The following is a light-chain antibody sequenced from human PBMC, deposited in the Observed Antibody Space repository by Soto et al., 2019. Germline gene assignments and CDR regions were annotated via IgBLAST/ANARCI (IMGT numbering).Light chain of an antibody. Sequence: EIVLTQSPGTLSLSPGERATLSCRASASVSSSYLAWYQQKPGQAPRLLIFGASSRATGTPDRFSGSGSGTDFTLTISRLEPEDFAVYYCQQCGSSPPWTFGQGTEVEIK. J-gene: IGKJ1*01. V-gene: IGKV3-20*01. CDR3: QQCGSSPPWT. CDR1: ASVSSSY. CDR2: GAS.